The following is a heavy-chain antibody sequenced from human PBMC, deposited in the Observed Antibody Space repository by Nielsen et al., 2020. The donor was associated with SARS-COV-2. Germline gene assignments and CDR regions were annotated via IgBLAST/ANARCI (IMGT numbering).Heavy chain of an antibody. CDR3: ARVSCYDFWSGYYTGIGWFDP. Sequence: SETLSPTCTLYDASITSGGYDWSWIRQHPGRGLEWIGYIYYSGSTYYNPSLKSRVTISVDTSKTQFSLKLSSVTAADTAVYYCARVSCYDFWSGYYTGIGWFDPWGQGTLVTVSS. CDR1: DASITSGGYD. J-gene: IGHJ5*02. D-gene: IGHD3-3*01. V-gene: IGHV4-31*03. CDR2: IYYSGST.